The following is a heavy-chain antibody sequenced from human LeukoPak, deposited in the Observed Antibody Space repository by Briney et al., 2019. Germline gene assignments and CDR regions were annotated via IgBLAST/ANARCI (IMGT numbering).Heavy chain of an antibody. CDR3: ARSHRSSGYYGDAFDI. Sequence: GGSLRLSCAASGFTFSSYSMNWVRQAPGKGLKWVSYISSSSTIYYADSVKGRFTISRDNAKNSLYLQMNSLRAEDTAVYYCARSHRSSGYYGDAFDIWGQGTMVTVSS. CDR2: ISSSSTI. J-gene: IGHJ3*02. D-gene: IGHD3-22*01. V-gene: IGHV3-48*01. CDR1: GFTFSSYS.